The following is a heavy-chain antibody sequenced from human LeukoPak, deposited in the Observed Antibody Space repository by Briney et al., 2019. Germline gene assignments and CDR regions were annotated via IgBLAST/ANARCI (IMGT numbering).Heavy chain of an antibody. CDR1: GGTFSSYA. Sequence: ASVKVSCKASGGTFSSYAISWVRQAPGQGLEWMGRIIPIHGIANYAQKFQGRVTITADKSTSTAYMELSSLRSEDTAVYYCARGTRSGGSRNRDDYWGQGTLVTVSS. CDR2: IIPIHGIA. CDR3: ARGTRSGGSRNRDDY. D-gene: IGHD2-15*01. V-gene: IGHV1-69*04. J-gene: IGHJ4*02.